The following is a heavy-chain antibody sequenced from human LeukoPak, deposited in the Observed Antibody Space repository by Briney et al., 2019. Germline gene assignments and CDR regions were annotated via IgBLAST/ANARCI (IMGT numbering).Heavy chain of an antibody. CDR3: ARRGNWNDFDY. J-gene: IGHJ4*02. CDR2: INSYNGNT. D-gene: IGHD1-20*01. Sequence: SGRVSCKASGYTFTSYGFTWVRQAPGQGLEWMGWINSYNGNTQYAPKFKGRVTTTIDTSTGTAYMELRSLGSDDTAVYYCARRGNWNDFDYWGQGTLVIVSS. CDR1: GYTFTSYG. V-gene: IGHV1-18*01.